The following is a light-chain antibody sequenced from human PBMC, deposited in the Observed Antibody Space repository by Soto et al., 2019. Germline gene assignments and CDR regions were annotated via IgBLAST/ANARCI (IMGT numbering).Light chain of an antibody. CDR3: QQYGSSPPLS. CDR2: GAS. CDR1: QSVTSSY. J-gene: IGKJ4*01. V-gene: IGKV3-20*01. Sequence: EVMLSQSPCTLSLSTGERATLSCRASQSVTSSYLAWYQQKPGQAPRLLIYGASSRATGIPDRFSGSGSGTDFTLTISRLEPEDFAVYYCQQYGSSPPLSFGGGTKVAIK.